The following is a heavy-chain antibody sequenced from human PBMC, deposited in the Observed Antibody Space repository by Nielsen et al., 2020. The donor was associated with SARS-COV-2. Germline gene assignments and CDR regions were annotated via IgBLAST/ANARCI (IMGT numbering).Heavy chain of an antibody. V-gene: IGHV3-33*08. Sequence: GESLKISCAASGFTVSSNYMSWVRQAPGKRLEWVAVIWYDGSNKYYADSVKGRFTISRDNSKNTLYLQMNSLRAEDTAVYYCARDFSVGDGGRDYWGQGTLVTVSS. CDR1: GFTVSSNY. CDR3: ARDFSVGDGGRDY. J-gene: IGHJ4*02. D-gene: IGHD2-21*01. CDR2: IWYDGSNK.